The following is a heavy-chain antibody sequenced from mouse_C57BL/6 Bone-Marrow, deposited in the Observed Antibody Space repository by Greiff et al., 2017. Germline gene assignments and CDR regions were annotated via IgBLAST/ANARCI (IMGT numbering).Heavy chain of an antibody. J-gene: IGHJ1*03. Sequence: VQLQQSGAELVRPGTSVKLSCKASGYTFTSYWMHWVKQRPGQGLEWIGVIDPSDSYTNYNQKFKGKATLTVDTSSSTAYMQLSSLTSEDSAVYYCARSDYYGSSYDYWYFDVWGTGTTVTVSS. V-gene: IGHV1-59*01. CDR1: GYTFTSYW. D-gene: IGHD1-1*01. CDR3: ARSDYYGSSYDYWYFDV. CDR2: IDPSDSYT.